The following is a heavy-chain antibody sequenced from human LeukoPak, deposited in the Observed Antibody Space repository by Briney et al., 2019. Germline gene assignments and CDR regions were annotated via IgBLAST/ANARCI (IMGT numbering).Heavy chain of an antibody. D-gene: IGHD3-16*01. CDR1: GGSISSGGYY. J-gene: IGHJ4*02. CDR3: ARGVRGAYYVEY. CDR2: IYYSGTT. V-gene: IGHV4-31*03. Sequence: SETLSLTCTVSGGSISSGGYYWSWIRQHPGKGLEWIGYIYYSGTTYYNPSLKSRVTISVDTSNNQFSLKLTSVTAAVTAVYYCARGVRGAYYVEYWGQGTLVTVSS.